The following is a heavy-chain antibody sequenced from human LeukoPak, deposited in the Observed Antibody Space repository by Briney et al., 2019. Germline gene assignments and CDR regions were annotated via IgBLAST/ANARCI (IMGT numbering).Heavy chain of an antibody. Sequence: ASVKVSCKASGYTFTTYAMHWVRQAPGQRLEWMGWINGDNGNTKYSQKFQGRVTITRDTSAYTAYMELRSLSSADTAVYFCARAPYDILTGYSLNWFDPWGQGTLVTVSS. CDR1: GYTFTTYA. D-gene: IGHD3-9*01. CDR2: INGDNGNT. J-gene: IGHJ5*02. CDR3: ARAPYDILTGYSLNWFDP. V-gene: IGHV1-3*01.